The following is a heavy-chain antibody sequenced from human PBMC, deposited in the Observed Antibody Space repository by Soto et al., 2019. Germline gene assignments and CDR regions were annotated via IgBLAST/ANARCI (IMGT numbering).Heavy chain of an antibody. CDR3: ARDRRAYNVSLSHYNPYYTMDF. Sequence: ASVKVSCKTSGYTFKDHYIYWVRQAPGRGLEWVARINPNDGDTTSAQKFRNRVAVTRDTSLGTAYLELTGLQSDDTAIYYCARDRRAYNVSLSHYNPYYTMDFWGQGASVTVSS. V-gene: IGHV1-2*06. J-gene: IGHJ6*02. CDR1: GYTFKDHY. CDR2: INPNDGDT. D-gene: IGHD2-21*01.